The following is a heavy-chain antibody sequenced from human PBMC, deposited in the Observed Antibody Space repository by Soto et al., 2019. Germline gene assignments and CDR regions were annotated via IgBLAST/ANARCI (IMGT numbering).Heavy chain of an antibody. Sequence: QITLKESGPTLVKHTQSLTLTCTFSGFSLRTSGVGVGWIRQPPGKALEWLALIYWDNDKRHSPSLKSRLTITKDTSKNQVVLTVSNMGPVDTATYYCSHFTTLYGLDVWGQGPTVPVSS. J-gene: IGHJ6*02. D-gene: IGHD3-3*01. CDR2: IYWDNDK. CDR1: GFSLRTSGVG. CDR3: SHFTTLYGLDV. V-gene: IGHV2-5*02.